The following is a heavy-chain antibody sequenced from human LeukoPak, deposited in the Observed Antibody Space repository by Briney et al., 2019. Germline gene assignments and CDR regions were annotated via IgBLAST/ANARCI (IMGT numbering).Heavy chain of an antibody. Sequence: QAGGSLRLSCAASGFTFSSYGMHWVRQAPGKGLEWVAFIRYDGSNKYYADSVKGRFTISRDNSKNTLYPQMNSLRAEDTAVYYCARALVGTTGRRYYYYYYMDVWGKGTTVTISS. CDR2: IRYDGSNK. CDR3: ARALVGTTGRRYYYYYYMDV. D-gene: IGHD1-1*01. J-gene: IGHJ6*03. V-gene: IGHV3-30*02. CDR1: GFTFSSYG.